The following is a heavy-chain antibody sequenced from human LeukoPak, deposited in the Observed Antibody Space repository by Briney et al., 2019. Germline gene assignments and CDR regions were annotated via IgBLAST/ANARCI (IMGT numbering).Heavy chain of an antibody. J-gene: IGHJ4*02. CDR3: TRTGLVDFDY. Sequence: PGGSLRLSCAGSGFTVGDLGISWVRQAAGKGLEWVAFIRRTAYGGAAEYAASVQGRFFLSRDDSKSVVHLQMNSLKTDDTAIYYCTRTGLVDFDYWGQGSRVTVSP. V-gene: IGHV3-49*04. CDR1: GFTVGDLG. D-gene: IGHD1-14*01. CDR2: IRRTAYGGAA.